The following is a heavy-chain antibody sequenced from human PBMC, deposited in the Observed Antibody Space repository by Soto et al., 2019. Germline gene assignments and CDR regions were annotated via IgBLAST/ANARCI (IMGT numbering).Heavy chain of an antibody. CDR2: ISAYNGNT. Sequence: QVQLVQSGAEVKKPGASVKVSCKASGYTFTSYGISWVRQAPGQGLEWMGWISAYNGNTNYAQKLQGRVTMTTDTSTSTADMELRSMRSDDTAVYYGARERESLRHSSSWYYYYYGMDVWGQGTTVTVSS. D-gene: IGHD6-13*01. CDR1: GYTFTSYG. J-gene: IGHJ6*02. V-gene: IGHV1-18*01. CDR3: ARERESLRHSSSWYYYYYGMDV.